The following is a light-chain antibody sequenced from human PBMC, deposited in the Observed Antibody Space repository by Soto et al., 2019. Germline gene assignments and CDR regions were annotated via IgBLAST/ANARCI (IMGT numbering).Light chain of an antibody. CDR2: DVR. CDR3: SSYTSSSTRV. CDR1: SSDVGGYNY. Sequence: QSALTQPASVSGSPGQSITISCTGNSSDVGGYNYVSWYQQHPGKAPKLMIYDVRNRPSGVSNRFSVSKSGNTASLTISGLQAEDDADYYCSSYTSSSTRVFGTGTKLTVL. J-gene: IGLJ1*01. V-gene: IGLV2-14*01.